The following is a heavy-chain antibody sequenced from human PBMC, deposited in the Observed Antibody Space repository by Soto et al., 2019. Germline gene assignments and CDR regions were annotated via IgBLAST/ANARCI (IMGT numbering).Heavy chain of an antibody. J-gene: IGHJ2*01. CDR2: INPNSGGT. D-gene: IGHD3-22*01. V-gene: IGHV1-2*04. CDR3: ARTKRYYYDSSGYRTYWYFDL. CDR1: GYTFTGYY. Sequence: ASVKVSCKASGYTFTGYYMHWVRQAPGQGLEWMGWINPNSGGTNYAQKFQGWVTMTRDTSISTAYMELSRLRSDDTAVYYCARTKRYYYDSSGYRTYWYFDLWGRGTLVTVPS.